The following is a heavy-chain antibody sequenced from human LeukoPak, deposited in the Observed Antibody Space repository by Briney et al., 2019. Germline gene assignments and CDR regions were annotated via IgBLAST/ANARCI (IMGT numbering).Heavy chain of an antibody. CDR1: GYTFIHHY. J-gene: IGHJ5*02. CDR3: ARGGRGYCSSTSCYWFDP. CDR2: IIPIFGTA. Sequence: SVKVSCEPSGYTFIHHYIHWVRQAPGQGLERMGGIIPIFGTANYAQKFQGRVTITADESTSTAYMELSSLRSEDTAVYYCARGGRGYCSSTSCYWFDPWGQGTLVTVSS. V-gene: IGHV1-69*13. D-gene: IGHD2-2*01.